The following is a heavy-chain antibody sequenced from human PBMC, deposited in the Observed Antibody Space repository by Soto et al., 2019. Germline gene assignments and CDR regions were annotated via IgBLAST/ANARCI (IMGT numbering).Heavy chain of an antibody. J-gene: IGHJ5*02. V-gene: IGHV3-23*01. CDR1: GFTFSNYA. Sequence: GGSLRLSCAASGFTFSNYAMSWVRQAPGMGLEWVSAISGGGGPAYYADSVKGRFTISRDNSQNTLYLQMNSLRAEDTAVYYCARDQGRTCTAMLTSWGQGTLVTVSS. CDR3: ARDQGRTCTAMLTS. D-gene: IGHD5-18*01. CDR2: ISGGGGPA.